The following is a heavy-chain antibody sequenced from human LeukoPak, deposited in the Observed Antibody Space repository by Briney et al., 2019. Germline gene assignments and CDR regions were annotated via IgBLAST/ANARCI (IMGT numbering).Heavy chain of an antibody. Sequence: PGGSLRLSCAASGFTFSNYWMHWVRQGSGKGLVWVSRISTDGNTTNYAGSVKGRFTISRDNAKNTLYLQMSSLTAEDTAVYYCTRDVGFYGSGSYYRDWGQGSLVTVSS. CDR1: GFTFSNYW. V-gene: IGHV3-74*01. CDR2: ISTDGNTT. J-gene: IGHJ4*02. D-gene: IGHD3-10*01. CDR3: TRDVGFYGSGSYYRD.